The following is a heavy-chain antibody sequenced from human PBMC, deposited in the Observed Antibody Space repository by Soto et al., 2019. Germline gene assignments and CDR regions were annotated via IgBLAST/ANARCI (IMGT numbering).Heavy chain of an antibody. V-gene: IGHV1-18*01. Sequence: QVQLVQSGAEVRKPGASVKVSCKASGYTFTTYGISWVRQAPGQGLEWMGWISGYNGHTKYAQKFQGRVTMTTDTYTSTVYMDLRRLRSDDTAVYYCAREGEMPYYYYGLDVWGQGTTVTVSS. CDR2: ISGYNGHT. J-gene: IGHJ6*02. CDR3: AREGEMPYYYYGLDV. CDR1: GYTFTTYG. D-gene: IGHD3-16*01.